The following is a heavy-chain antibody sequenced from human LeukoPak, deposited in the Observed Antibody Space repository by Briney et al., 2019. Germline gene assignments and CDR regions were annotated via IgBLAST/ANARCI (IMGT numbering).Heavy chain of an antibody. V-gene: IGHV1-2*02. D-gene: IGHD3-22*01. CDR2: INPNSGGT. Sequence: GASVKVSCKASGYTFTGYYMHWVRQAPGQGLEWMGWINPNSGGTNYAQKFQGRVTMTRDTSISTAYMELSRLRSDDTAVYHCARDWGVVVPRYAFDIWGQGTMVTVSS. CDR3: ARDWGVVVPRYAFDI. J-gene: IGHJ3*02. CDR1: GYTFTGYY.